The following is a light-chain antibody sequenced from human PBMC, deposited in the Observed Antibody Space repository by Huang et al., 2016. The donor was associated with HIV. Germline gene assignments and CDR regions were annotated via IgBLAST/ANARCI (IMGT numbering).Light chain of an antibody. Sequence: DIQMTQSPSSLSASVGDRVTIGCQASQDISNYLNWYHKKPGRAPEILIYDASNLERGVSSRFNGSVSGTNFTFTITSLQPEDIGTYYCQQYDNLPLTFGGGTKVKI. J-gene: IGKJ4*01. V-gene: IGKV1-33*01. CDR2: DAS. CDR3: QQYDNLPLT. CDR1: QDISNY.